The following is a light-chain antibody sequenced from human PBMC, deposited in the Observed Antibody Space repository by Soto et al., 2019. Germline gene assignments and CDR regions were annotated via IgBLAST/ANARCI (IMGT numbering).Light chain of an antibody. Sequence: EIVMTQSPATLSVSPGERATLSCRASQSVSSNLAWYQQKPGQAPRLLIYGASTRATGIPARFSGSASGTEFTLTISSLESEDCAVYYCQHYNNWPRTFGQGTKVEIK. J-gene: IGKJ1*01. V-gene: IGKV3-15*01. CDR2: GAS. CDR3: QHYNNWPRT. CDR1: QSVSSN.